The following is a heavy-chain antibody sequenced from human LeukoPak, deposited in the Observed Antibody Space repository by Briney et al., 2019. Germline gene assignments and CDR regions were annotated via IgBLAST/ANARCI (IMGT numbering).Heavy chain of an antibody. Sequence: SETLSLTCTVSGGSISSYYWSWLRQPPGKGLEWIGYIYYSGGTNYNPSLKSRVTISVDTSKNQFSLKLSSVTAADTAVYYCARDSSYDYVWGSYYYYGMDVWGQGTTVTVSS. CDR3: ARDSSYDYVWGSYYYYGMDV. CDR2: IYYSGGT. J-gene: IGHJ6*02. CDR1: GGSISSYY. V-gene: IGHV4-59*01. D-gene: IGHD3-16*01.